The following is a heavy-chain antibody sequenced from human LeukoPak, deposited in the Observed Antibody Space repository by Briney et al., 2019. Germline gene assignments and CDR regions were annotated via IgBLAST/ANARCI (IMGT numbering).Heavy chain of an antibody. CDR2: ISYDGSNK. J-gene: IGHJ4*02. CDR3: TKGGVVLTILDY. V-gene: IGHV3-30*18. Sequence: GRSLRLSCAASGFTFSSYGMHWVRQAPGKGLEWVAVISYDGSNKYYADSVKGRFTISRDNSKNTLYLQVNSLRAGDTAVYYCTKGGVVLTILDYWGQGTLVTVSS. D-gene: IGHD3-9*01. CDR1: GFTFSSYG.